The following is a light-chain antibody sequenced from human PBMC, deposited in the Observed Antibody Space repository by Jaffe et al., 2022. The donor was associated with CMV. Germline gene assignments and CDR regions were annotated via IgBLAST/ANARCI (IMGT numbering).Light chain of an antibody. Sequence: DIQMTQTPSSLSASVGDRVTITCRANESISKHLNWYQQRPGRAPKLLIYAASNLQSGVPSRFTGSRSETDFTLTISGLQPEDSATYSCQQSYSTPWTFGQGSKVEIK. CDR3: QQSYSTPWT. J-gene: IGKJ1*01. V-gene: IGKV1-39*01. CDR2: AAS. CDR1: ESISKH.